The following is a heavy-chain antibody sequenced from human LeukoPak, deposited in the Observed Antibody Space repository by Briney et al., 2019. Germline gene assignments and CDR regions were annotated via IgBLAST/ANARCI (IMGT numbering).Heavy chain of an antibody. Sequence: ASVKVSCKASGYTFTSFDINWVRQASGQGLEWMGGMNPNSGNTDYAQKFQGRVTMTRNTSKSTVYMELSSLRSEDTAVYYCALLFRGRIAVAGNHWGQGTLVTVSS. D-gene: IGHD6-19*01. CDR1: GYTFTSFD. CDR2: MNPNSGNT. CDR3: ALLFRGRIAVAGNH. V-gene: IGHV1-8*01. J-gene: IGHJ5*02.